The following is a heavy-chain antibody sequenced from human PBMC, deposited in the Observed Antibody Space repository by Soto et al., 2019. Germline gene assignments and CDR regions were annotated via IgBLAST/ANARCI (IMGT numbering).Heavy chain of an antibody. V-gene: IGHV1-18*01. J-gene: IGHJ4*02. D-gene: IGHD5-12*01. CDR1: GYTFTRYG. CDR2: ISAYNGNT. CDR3: ARAGYSGYDSYFDY. Sequence: ASVKVSCKASGYTFTRYGISWVRQAPGQGLEWMGWISAYNGNTNYAQRLQGRVTMTTDTSTSTAYMELRSLRSDDTAVYYCARAGYSGYDSYFDYWGQGTLVTVSS.